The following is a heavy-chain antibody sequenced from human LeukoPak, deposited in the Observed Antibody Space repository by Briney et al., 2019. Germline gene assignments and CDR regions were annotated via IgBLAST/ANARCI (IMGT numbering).Heavy chain of an antibody. CDR2: ISSSSSYI. J-gene: IGHJ3*02. V-gene: IGHV3-21*01. CDR1: GFTFSSYS. CDR3: ARDRHIVVVAARRYAFDI. D-gene: IGHD2-21*02. Sequence: PGGSLRLSCAASGFTFSSYSMNWVRQAPGKGLEWVSSISSSSSYIYYADSVKGRFTISRDNAKNSLYLQMNSLRAEDTAVYYCARDRHIVVVAARRYAFDIWGQGTMVTVSS.